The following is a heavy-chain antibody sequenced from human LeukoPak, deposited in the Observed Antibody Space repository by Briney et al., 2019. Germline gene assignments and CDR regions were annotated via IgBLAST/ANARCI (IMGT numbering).Heavy chain of an antibody. CDR2: IKSNVNGGTI. J-gene: IGHJ4*02. D-gene: IGHD3-16*01. V-gene: IGHV3-15*01. CDR1: RFTFSNAW. Sequence: GGSLRLSCVGSRFTFSNAWMSWVRQAPGKGLEWVGRIKSNVNGGTIDYAPPVKGRFIISRDDSKDTLYLHMSSLKIEDTAVYYCTTWDYGDYWGQGTVVTVSS. CDR3: TTWDYGDY.